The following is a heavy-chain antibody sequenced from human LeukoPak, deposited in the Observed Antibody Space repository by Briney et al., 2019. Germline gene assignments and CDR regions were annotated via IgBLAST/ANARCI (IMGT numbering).Heavy chain of an antibody. CDR3: ARGPRILWFGEPPVYMDV. J-gene: IGHJ6*03. CDR1: GGTFSSYA. D-gene: IGHD3-10*01. V-gene: IGHV1-69*05. CDR2: IIPIFGTA. Sequence: SVKVSCKASGGTFSSYAISWVRQAPGQGLEWMGGIIPIFGTANYAQKFQGRVTITTDESTSTAYMEPSSLRSEDTAVFYCARGPRILWFGEPPVYMDVWGKGTTVTVSS.